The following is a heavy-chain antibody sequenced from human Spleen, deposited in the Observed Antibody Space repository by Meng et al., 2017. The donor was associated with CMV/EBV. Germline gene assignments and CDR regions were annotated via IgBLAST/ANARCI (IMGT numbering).Heavy chain of an antibody. J-gene: IGHJ6*02. CDR2: ISYDGSNK. D-gene: IGHD3-3*01. CDR3: AKGDYDFWSGYLGRFYYGMDV. Sequence: GGSLRLSCAASGFTFSSYAMHWVRQAPGKGLEWVAVISYDGSNKYYADSVKGRFTISRDNSKNRLYLQMNSLRAEDTAVYYCAKGDYDFWSGYLGRFYYGMDVWGQGTTVTVSS. V-gene: IGHV3-30-3*01. CDR1: GFTFSSYA.